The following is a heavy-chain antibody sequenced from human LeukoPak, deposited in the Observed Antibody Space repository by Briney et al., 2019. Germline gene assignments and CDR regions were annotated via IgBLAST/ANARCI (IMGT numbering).Heavy chain of an antibody. CDR2: TFYRSKWYN. D-gene: IGHD2-15*01. V-gene: IGHV6-1*01. J-gene: IGHJ4*02. CDR1: RGSLSSNTAA. Sequence: SQTLSLTCVLARGSLSSNTAARNWIRQSPLRGLEWLGRTFYRSKWYNDYAGSVKSRITISPDTSKNHFSLHLDSVTPEDTAMYHCARAGWPAFDYWGQGSLVTVSS. CDR3: ARAGWPAFDY.